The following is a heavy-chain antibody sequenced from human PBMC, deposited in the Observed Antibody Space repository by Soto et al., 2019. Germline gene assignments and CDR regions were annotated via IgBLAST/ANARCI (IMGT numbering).Heavy chain of an antibody. CDR3: AKRGPVSNFDI. D-gene: IGHD4-4*01. V-gene: IGHV3-30*18. CDR1: GFTFSSYG. J-gene: IGHJ3*02. CDR2: ISYDGSNK. Sequence: GGSLRLSCAASGFTFSSYGMHWVRQAPGKGLEWVAVISYDGSNKYYADSVKGRFTISRDNSKNTLYLQMNSLRAEDTAVYYCAKRGPVSNFDIWGQGTMVTVSS.